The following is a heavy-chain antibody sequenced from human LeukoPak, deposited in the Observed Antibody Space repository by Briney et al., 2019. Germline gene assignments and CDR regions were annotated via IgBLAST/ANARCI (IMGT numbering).Heavy chain of an antibody. J-gene: IGHJ4*02. CDR3: ARGTPYSGSYAY. CDR1: GGSISSYY. Sequence: SETLSLTCTVSGGSISSYYWSWIRQPPGKGLEWIGYIHYSGSTNYNPSLKSRVTISVDTSKNQFSLKLSSVTAADTAVYYCARGTPYSGSYAYWGQGTLVTVSS. D-gene: IGHD1-26*01. CDR2: IHYSGST. V-gene: IGHV4-59*01.